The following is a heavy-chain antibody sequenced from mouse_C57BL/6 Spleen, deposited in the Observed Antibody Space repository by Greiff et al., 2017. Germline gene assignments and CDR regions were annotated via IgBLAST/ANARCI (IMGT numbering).Heavy chain of an antibody. CDR3: ARYYYGSSDLWYFDV. J-gene: IGHJ1*03. CDR2: IDPSDSYT. CDR1: GYTFTSYW. V-gene: IGHV1-69*01. Sequence: QVQLQQPGAELVMPGASVKLSCKASGYTFTSYWMHWVKQRPGQGLEWIGEIDPSDSYTNYNQKFKGKSTLTVDKSSSTAYMPLSSLTSEDSAVYYCARYYYGSSDLWYFDVWGTGTTVTVSS. D-gene: IGHD1-1*01.